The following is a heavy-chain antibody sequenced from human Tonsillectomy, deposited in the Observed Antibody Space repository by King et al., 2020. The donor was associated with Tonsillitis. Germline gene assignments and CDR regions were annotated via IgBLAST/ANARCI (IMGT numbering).Heavy chain of an antibody. V-gene: IGHV3-48*01. CDR3: ARGEHFDFWTGYAPFDY. J-gene: IGHJ4*02. D-gene: IGHD3/OR15-3a*01. CDR2: ISGSDIAM. CDR1: GFSFSSYS. Sequence: VQLVESGGGLVRPGGSLRLSCAVSGFSFSSYSMNWVRQAPGKGLEWVSYISGSDIAMHYADSVKGRFTISRDNAKSSLYLQMNSLRVEDTAVYYCARGEHFDFWTGYAPFDYWGQGTLVTVSS.